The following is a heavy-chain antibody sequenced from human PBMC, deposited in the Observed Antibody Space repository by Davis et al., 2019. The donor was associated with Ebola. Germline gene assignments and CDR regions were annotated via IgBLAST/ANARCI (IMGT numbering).Heavy chain of an antibody. D-gene: IGHD3-9*01. CDR2: IWYDGSNK. CDR3: ARARGFDLGFDY. CDR1: GFTFSSYG. Sequence: GESLKISCAASGFTFSSYGMHWVRQAPDKELEWVAFIWYDGSNKYYADSVKGRFTISRDNSKNTLYLQMNSLRAEDTAVYYCARARGFDLGFDYWGQGTLVTVSS. V-gene: IGHV3-33*01. J-gene: IGHJ4*02.